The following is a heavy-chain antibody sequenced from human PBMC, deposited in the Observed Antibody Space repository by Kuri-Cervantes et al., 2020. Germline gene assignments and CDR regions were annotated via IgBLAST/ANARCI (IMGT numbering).Heavy chain of an antibody. Sequence: GSLRLSCTVSGGSISSYYWSWIRQPPGKGLEWIGYIYYSGSTNYNPSLKSRVTISVDTSKNQFSLKLSSVTAADTAVYYCARLCYYDSSGYYSYYYGMDVWGQGTTVTVFS. CDR3: ARLCYYDSSGYYSYYYGMDV. V-gene: IGHV4-59*01. D-gene: IGHD3-22*01. J-gene: IGHJ6*02. CDR1: GGSISSYY. CDR2: IYYSGST.